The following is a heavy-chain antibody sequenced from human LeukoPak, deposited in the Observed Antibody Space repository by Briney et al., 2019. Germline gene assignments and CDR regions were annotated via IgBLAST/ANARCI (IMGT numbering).Heavy chain of an antibody. J-gene: IGHJ3*02. CDR2: ISYDGSNK. CDR3: ARRGYDSSGYPCAFDI. CDR1: GFTFDDYG. V-gene: IGHV3-30*03. D-gene: IGHD3-22*01. Sequence: GGSLRLSCAASGFTFDDYGMSWVRQAPGKGLEWVAVISYDGSNKYYADSVKGRFTISRDNSENTLYLQMNSLRAEDTAVYYCARRGYDSSGYPCAFDIWGQGTMVTVSS.